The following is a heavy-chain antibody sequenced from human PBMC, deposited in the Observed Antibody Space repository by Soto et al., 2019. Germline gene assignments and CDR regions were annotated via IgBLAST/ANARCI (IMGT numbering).Heavy chain of an antibody. CDR3: ARGDYYDTSGPFSDAFDI. CDR2: IKPDGSEK. CDR1: GFTFNNYW. V-gene: IGHV3-7*04. D-gene: IGHD3-22*01. J-gene: IGHJ3*02. Sequence: EVQLVESGGGLVQPGGSLRLSCAASGFTFNNYWMSWVRQAPGKGLEWVANIKPDGSEKWYVDSVKGRFTISRDNAKNSLYLQMNRLRAEDTAVYYCARGDYYDTSGPFSDAFDIWGQGTMVTVSS.